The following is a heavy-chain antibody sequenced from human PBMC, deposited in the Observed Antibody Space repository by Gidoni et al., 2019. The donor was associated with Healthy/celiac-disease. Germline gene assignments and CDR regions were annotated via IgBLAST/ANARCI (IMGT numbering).Heavy chain of an antibody. CDR1: DSSCSSYA. V-gene: IGHV1-69*01. Sequence: QVQLVQSGAEVKTPGSLVKFSCKAYDSSCSSYAISWVRLAAGQGLEWMGGIIPIFGTANYVKKFQGRVTITADESTSTAYMELRSVRSEDTDGYYCARAPHYYDSSGYWNYWGQGTLVTVSS. CDR3: ARAPHYYDSSGYWNY. J-gene: IGHJ4*02. CDR2: IIPIFGTA. D-gene: IGHD3-22*01.